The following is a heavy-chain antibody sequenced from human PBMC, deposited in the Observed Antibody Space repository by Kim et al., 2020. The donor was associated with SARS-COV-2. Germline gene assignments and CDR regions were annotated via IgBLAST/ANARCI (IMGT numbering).Heavy chain of an antibody. J-gene: IGHJ3*02. D-gene: IGHD6-13*01. V-gene: IGHV4-34*01. Sequence: LRSRVTISVATSKNQFSLKLSSVTAADTAVYYCARPIAAAGTQTYDAFDIWGQGTMVTVSS. CDR3: ARPIAAAGTQTYDAFDI.